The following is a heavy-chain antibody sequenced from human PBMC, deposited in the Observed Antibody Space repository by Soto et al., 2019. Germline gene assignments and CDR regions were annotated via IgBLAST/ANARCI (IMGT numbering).Heavy chain of an antibody. D-gene: IGHD3-9*01. J-gene: IGHJ3*02. V-gene: IGHV1-69*13. CDR2: IIPIFGTA. CDR3: ARVRYFDWLLPHDAFDI. CDR1: GGTFSSYA. Sequence: SVKVSCKASGGTFSSYAISWVRQAPGQGLEWMGGIIPIFGTANYAQKFQGRVTITADESTSTAYMELRSLRSDDTAVYYCARVRYFDWLLPHDAFDIWGQGTMVTVSS.